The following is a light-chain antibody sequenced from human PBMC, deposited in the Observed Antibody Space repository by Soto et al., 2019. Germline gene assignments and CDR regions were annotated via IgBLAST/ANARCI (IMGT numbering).Light chain of an antibody. CDR2: DAS. Sequence: EIVLTQSPATLSLSPGERATLSCRASQSVSSNLAWYQQKPGQAPRLLIYDASNRATGIPARFSGSGSGTDFTLTISSLEPEDFAVYYCQQRSNWQAFGGGTKVEIK. V-gene: IGKV3-11*01. J-gene: IGKJ4*01. CDR1: QSVSSN. CDR3: QQRSNWQA.